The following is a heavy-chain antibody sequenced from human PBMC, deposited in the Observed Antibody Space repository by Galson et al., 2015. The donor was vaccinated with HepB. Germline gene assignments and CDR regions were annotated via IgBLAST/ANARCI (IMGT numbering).Heavy chain of an antibody. D-gene: IGHD6-19*01. Sequence: SLRLSCAASGVTFSNYGFHWVRQAPGKGLERVTVISYDGRNKHYADSVKGRFTISRDNSKNMVYLQMNSLRAEDTALYYCAKDPYLYHALAGNMAGFDYWGQGTLVTVSS. V-gene: IGHV3-30*18. CDR2: ISYDGRNK. J-gene: IGHJ4*02. CDR1: GVTFSNYG. CDR3: AKDPYLYHALAGNMAGFDY.